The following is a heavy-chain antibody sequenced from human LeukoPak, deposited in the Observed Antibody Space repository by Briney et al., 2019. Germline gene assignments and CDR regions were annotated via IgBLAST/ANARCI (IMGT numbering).Heavy chain of an antibody. CDR3: ARGGKATVVTM. CDR1: GGSINSYY. V-gene: IGHV4-4*07. CDR2: IYSSGST. J-gene: IGHJ4*02. D-gene: IGHD4-23*01. Sequence: SETLSRTCTVSGGSINSYYWSWIRQPAGKGLEWIGRIYSSGSTNYNPSLKSRVSMSVDTSKNQFSLKLTSVTAADTAVYYCARGGKATVVTMWGQGILVTVSS.